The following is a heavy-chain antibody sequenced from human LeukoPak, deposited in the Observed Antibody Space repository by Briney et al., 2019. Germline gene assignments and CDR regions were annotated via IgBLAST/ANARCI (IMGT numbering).Heavy chain of an antibody. CDR1: GYTFTDYT. CDR3: ANPRYDSSGYYYVD. D-gene: IGHD3-22*01. Sequence: ASVKVSCKASGYTFTDYTMHWLRQAPGQRLDWMGWINGGSGNTKYSPEFQGRVTITRDTSASTAYMELSSLRSEVTAVYYCANPRYDSSGYYYVDWGQGTLVTVSS. J-gene: IGHJ4*02. V-gene: IGHV1-3*01. CDR2: INGGSGNT.